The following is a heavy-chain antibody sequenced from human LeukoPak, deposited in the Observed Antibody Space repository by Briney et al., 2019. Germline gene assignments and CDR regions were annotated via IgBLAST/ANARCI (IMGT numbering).Heavy chain of an antibody. CDR1: GGSISSYY. D-gene: IGHD2-15*01. Sequence: PSETLSLTCTVSGGSISSYYGSWIRQPPGKGLEWIGYIYYSGSTNYNPSLKSRVTISVDTSKNQFSLKLSSVTAADTAVYYCARSSFPCSGGSCHHNYYFDYWGQGTLVTVSS. CDR3: ARSSFPCSGGSCHHNYYFDY. V-gene: IGHV4-59*08. J-gene: IGHJ4*02. CDR2: IYYSGST.